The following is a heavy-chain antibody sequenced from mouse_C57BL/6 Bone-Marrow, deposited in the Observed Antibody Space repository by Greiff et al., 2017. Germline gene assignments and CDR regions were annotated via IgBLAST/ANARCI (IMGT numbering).Heavy chain of an antibody. J-gene: IGHJ2*01. D-gene: IGHD1-2*01. CDR1: GYTFTSYW. CDR2: IHPNSGST. Sequence: VQLQQPGAELVKPGASVKLSCKASGYTFTSYWMHWVKQRPGQGLEWIGMIHPNSGSTNYNEKFKSKATLTVDKSSRTAYMQLSSLTTEDSAVYYCARGATAPGDLDDWGKGTTLTVSS. CDR3: ARGATAPGDLDD. V-gene: IGHV1-64*01.